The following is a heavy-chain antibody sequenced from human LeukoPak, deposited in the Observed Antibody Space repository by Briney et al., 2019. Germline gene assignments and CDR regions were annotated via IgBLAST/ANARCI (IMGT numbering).Heavy chain of an antibody. V-gene: IGHV4-39*01. D-gene: IGHD3-10*01. Sequence: SETLSLTCTVSGGSISSSSYYWGWLRQPPGTGLEWMGSIYYSGSTYYNPSLKSRVTISVDTSKNQFSLKLSSVTAADTAVYYCARHSTMALTDFDYWGQGTLVTVSS. J-gene: IGHJ4*02. CDR3: ARHSTMALTDFDY. CDR2: IYYSGST. CDR1: GGSISSSSYY.